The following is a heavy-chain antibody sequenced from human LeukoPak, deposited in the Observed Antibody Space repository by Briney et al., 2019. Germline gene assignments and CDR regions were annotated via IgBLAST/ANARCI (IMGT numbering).Heavy chain of an antibody. D-gene: IGHD6-13*01. CDR2: ISSSSSYI. V-gene: IGHV3-21*01. J-gene: IGHJ3*02. Sequence: GGSLRLSCAASGFTFSSYSMNWVRQAPGKGLEWVSSISSSSSYIYYEDSVKGRFTISRDNAKNSLYLQMNSLRAEDTAVYYCARESELAALIQHPDSFDIWGQGTMVTVSS. CDR3: ARESELAALIQHPDSFDI. CDR1: GFTFSSYS.